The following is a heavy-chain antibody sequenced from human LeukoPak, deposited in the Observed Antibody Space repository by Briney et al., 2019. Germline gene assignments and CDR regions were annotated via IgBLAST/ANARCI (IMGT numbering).Heavy chain of an antibody. J-gene: IGHJ4*02. CDR3: ARGTDYVWGSYRRDFDY. Sequence: SETLSLTCTVSGGSISSYYWSWIRQPPGKGLEGIGYIYYSGSTNYNPSLKSRLTISVDTSKNQFSLKLSSVTAADTAVYYCARGTDYVWGSYRRDFDYWGQGTLVTVSP. CDR2: IYYSGST. V-gene: IGHV4-59*12. D-gene: IGHD3-16*02. CDR1: GGSISSYY.